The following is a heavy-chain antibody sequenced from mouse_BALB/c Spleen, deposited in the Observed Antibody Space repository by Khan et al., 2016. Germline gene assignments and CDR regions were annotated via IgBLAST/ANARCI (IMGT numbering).Heavy chain of an antibody. D-gene: IGHD2-4*01. Sequence: EVELVESGGGLVKPGGSLKLSCAASGFTFSSYAMSWVRQIPEKRLEWVATISSGGGYTFYPDSVKGRFTLSRDNAKNTRYRQMSDLRAGDTAMYYCASRDYDDDVGTMDDWGQGSAVTVS. CDR2: ISSGGGYT. J-gene: IGHJ4*01. V-gene: IGHV5-9-3*01. CDR3: ASRDYDDDVGTMDD. CDR1: GFTFSSYA.